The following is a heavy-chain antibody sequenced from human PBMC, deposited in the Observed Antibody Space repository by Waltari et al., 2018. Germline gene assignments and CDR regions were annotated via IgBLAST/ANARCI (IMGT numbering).Heavy chain of an antibody. CDR1: GGTFSSYA. CDR2: IIPIFGTA. D-gene: IGHD3-22*01. CDR3: ARSTMIVVVTSYWYFDL. Sequence: QVQLVQSGAEVKKPGSSVKVSCKASGGTFSSYAIRWVRQAPGQGLEWMGRIIPIFGTANYAQKFQGRVTITADKSTSTAYMELSSLRSEDTAVYYCARSTMIVVVTSYWYFDLWGRGTLVTVSS. J-gene: IGHJ2*01. V-gene: IGHV1-69*08.